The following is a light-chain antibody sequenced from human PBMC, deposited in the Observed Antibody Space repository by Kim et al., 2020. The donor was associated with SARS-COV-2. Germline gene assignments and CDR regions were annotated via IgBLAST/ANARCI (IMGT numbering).Light chain of an antibody. Sequence: EIVLTQSPVTLSLSPGERATLSCWASQSVSNYLAWYQHKPGQAPRLLIYDASNRATGTPARFSGSGSGTDFTLTISSLEPEDSAIYYCQQRTTWPTFGQGTRLEIK. CDR3: QQRTTWPT. CDR1: QSVSNY. J-gene: IGKJ5*01. CDR2: DAS. V-gene: IGKV3-11*01.